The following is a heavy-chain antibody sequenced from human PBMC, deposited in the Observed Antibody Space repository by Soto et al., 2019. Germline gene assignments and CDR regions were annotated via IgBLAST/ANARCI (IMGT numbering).Heavy chain of an antibody. D-gene: IGHD3-9*01. CDR2: IYWDDDK. CDR3: AHLPDISTGYFTGWFDP. Sequence: QITLKESGPTLVKPTQTLTLTCTFSGFSLSTSGVGVGWIRQPPGKALEWLALIYWDDDKRYSPSLKSRLTIPTDTSKNQVVLTMTNMDPVDTATYYCAHLPDISTGYFTGWFDPWGQGTLVTVSS. CDR1: GFSLSTSGVG. V-gene: IGHV2-5*02. J-gene: IGHJ5*02.